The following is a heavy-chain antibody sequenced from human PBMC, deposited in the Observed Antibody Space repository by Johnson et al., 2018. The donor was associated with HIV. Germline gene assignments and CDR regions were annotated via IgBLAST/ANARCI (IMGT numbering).Heavy chain of an antibody. V-gene: IGHV3-30*03. CDR2: ISYDGSNK. J-gene: IGHJ3*02. Sequence: QVQLVESGGGVVQPGRSLRLSCAASGFTFSSYGMHWVRQAPGKGLEWVAVISYDGSNKYYADSVKGRFTISRDNSKNTLYLQMNSLRAEDTAVYYCARDNNLSSAFDIWGQGTMVTVSS. D-gene: IGHD2/OR15-2a*01. CDR1: GFTFSSYG. CDR3: ARDNNLSSAFDI.